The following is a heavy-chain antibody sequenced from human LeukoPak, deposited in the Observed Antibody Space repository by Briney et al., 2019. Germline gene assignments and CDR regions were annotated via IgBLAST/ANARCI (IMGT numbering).Heavy chain of an antibody. CDR3: ARRAGGYSHPYDY. CDR2: ISAYNGNT. Sequence: GASVKVSFTASGYTFTIYGISWVRQAPGQGVEWMGWISAYNGNTNYAQKLQGRVTMTTDTSTSTAYMELRSLRSDDTAVYYCARRAGGYSHPYDYWGQGILVTVSS. V-gene: IGHV1-18*01. J-gene: IGHJ4*02. CDR1: GYTFTIYG. D-gene: IGHD4-23*01.